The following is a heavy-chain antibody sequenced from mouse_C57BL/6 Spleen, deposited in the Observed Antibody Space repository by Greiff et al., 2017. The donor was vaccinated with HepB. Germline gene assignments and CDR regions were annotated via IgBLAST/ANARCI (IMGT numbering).Heavy chain of an antibody. D-gene: IGHD2-2*01. J-gene: IGHJ2*01. CDR2: INPNNGGT. CDR1: GYTFTDYY. Sequence: EVQLQQSGPELVKPGASVKISCKASGYTFTDYYMNWVKQSHGKSLEWIGDINPNNGGTSYNQKFKGKATLTVDKSSSTAYMELHSLTSDDSAVYYCARNGDDDYFDYWGKGTTLTVSS. CDR3: ARNGDDDYFDY. V-gene: IGHV1-26*01.